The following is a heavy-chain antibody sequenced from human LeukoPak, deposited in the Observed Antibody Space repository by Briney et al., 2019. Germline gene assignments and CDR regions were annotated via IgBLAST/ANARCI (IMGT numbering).Heavy chain of an antibody. D-gene: IGHD6-19*01. Sequence: PGGSLRLSCAASGFTFSSYWMSWVRQAPGKGLEWVANIKQDGSEKYYVDSVKSRFTISRDNAKNSLYLQMNSLRAEDTAVYYCARDKGDSGWLNYYYYYGMDVWGQGTTVTVS. CDR3: ARDKGDSGWLNYYYYYGMDV. CDR1: GFTFSSYW. CDR2: IKQDGSEK. V-gene: IGHV3-7*01. J-gene: IGHJ6*02.